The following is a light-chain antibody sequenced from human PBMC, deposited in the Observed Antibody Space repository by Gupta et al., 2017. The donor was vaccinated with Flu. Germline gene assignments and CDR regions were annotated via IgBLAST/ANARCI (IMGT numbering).Light chain of an antibody. CDR1: SSAVGDYKD. CDR3: SSYINTNTFGWF. V-gene: IGLV2-14*03. Sequence: QSALTQPASVSGSPGQSITISGTGTSSAVGDYKDVSWYQKHPGQAPNLIIYDFRNRPSGVYTRFDGSKSWNKDSPTLSGREVEDEAQDDCSSYINTNTFGWFFGGGTKLTVL. J-gene: IGLJ3*02. CDR2: DFR.